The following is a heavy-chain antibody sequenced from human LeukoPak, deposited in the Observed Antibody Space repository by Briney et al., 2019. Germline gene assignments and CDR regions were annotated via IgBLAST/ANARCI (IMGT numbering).Heavy chain of an antibody. J-gene: IGHJ4*02. CDR3: AKGLRDGYNKYFDS. D-gene: IGHD5-24*01. CDR1: GFTFSTYA. Sequence: PGGSLGLSCAASGFTFSTYAMYWVRQAPGKGLEWVAFIGSAGNNIQYSDAVKARFTISRDNSQNTLFLQMNSLRGEDTAVYYCAKGLRDGYNKYFDSWGQGTLVTVSS. V-gene: IGHV3-30*02. CDR2: IGSAGNNI.